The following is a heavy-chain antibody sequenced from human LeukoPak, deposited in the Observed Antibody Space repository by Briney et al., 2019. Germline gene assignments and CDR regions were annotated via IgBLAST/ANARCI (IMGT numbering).Heavy chain of an antibody. CDR2: ISGSGGST. J-gene: IGHJ4*02. Sequence: GGSLRLSCAASGFTFSNFAMSWARQAPGKGLEWVSAISGSGGSTYYADSVKGRFTISRDNSKNTLYLQINSLRAEDTAVYYCAAGFGELSHWGQGTLVTVSS. V-gene: IGHV3-23*01. CDR1: GFTFSNFA. CDR3: AAGFGELSH. D-gene: IGHD3-10*01.